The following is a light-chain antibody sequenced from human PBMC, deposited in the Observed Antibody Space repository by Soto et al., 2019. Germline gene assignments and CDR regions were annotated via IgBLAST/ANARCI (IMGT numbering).Light chain of an antibody. CDR3: HHYDSSPPYT. Sequence: EIVLTQSPATLSLSPGERATLSCRASRSFASSYLAWYQHKHGQAPRLLIYAASSRATGIPDRFIGSGSGTDFTLTISRLEPDDSAVYYCHHYDSSPPYTFGQGTKLEIK. J-gene: IGKJ2*01. CDR1: RSFASSY. CDR2: AAS. V-gene: IGKV3-20*01.